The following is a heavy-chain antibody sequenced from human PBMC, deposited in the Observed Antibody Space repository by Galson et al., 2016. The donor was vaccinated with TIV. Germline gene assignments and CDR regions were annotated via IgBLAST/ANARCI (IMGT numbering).Heavy chain of an antibody. CDR1: GFTFDDYA. CDR3: AKDVRALAVAEPFDY. D-gene: IGHD6-19*01. V-gene: IGHV3-9*01. CDR2: VSWNSHSI. Sequence: ASGFTFDDYAIHWVRQAPGKGLEWVSGVSWNSHSIGYADSVKGRFTISRDNAKNSVYLQMNSLRPEDTAFYYCAKDVRALAVAEPFDYWGQGTLVTVSS. J-gene: IGHJ4*02.